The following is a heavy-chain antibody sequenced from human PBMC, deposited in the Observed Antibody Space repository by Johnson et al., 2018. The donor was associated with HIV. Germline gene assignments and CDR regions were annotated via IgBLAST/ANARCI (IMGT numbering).Heavy chain of an antibody. V-gene: IGHV3-23*04. CDR3: ASGWGIVVSDAFDI. Sequence: VQLVESGGGLVQPGGSLRLSCAASGFTFSSYAMSWVRQTPGKGLEWVSLISGSTGRTNYADSVKGRFTISRDNSKNTLSLQMNSLRAEDTAVYYCASGWGIVVSDAFDIWGQGTMVTVSS. J-gene: IGHJ3*02. D-gene: IGHD6-19*01. CDR2: ISGSTGRT. CDR1: GFTFSSYA.